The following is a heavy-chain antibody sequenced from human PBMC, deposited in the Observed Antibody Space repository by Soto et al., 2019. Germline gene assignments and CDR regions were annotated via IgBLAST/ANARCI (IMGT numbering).Heavy chain of an antibody. CDR3: ARESRDFYYYYLDV. V-gene: IGHV4-31*03. CDR1: GGSISSGGYY. Sequence: QVQLQESGPGLVKPSQTQSLTCTVSGGSISSGGYYWSWIRQHPGKGLEWIGYIYYTGSTYYNPSLKSRVTISVDTSKNQFSLQLSSVTAADSAVYYCARESRDFYYYYLDVWGKGTTVTVSS. CDR2: IYYTGST. J-gene: IGHJ6*03.